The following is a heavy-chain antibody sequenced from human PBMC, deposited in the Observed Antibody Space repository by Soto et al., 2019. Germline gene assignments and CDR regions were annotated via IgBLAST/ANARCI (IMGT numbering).Heavy chain of an antibody. CDR3: ARGRGYSYGPYYFDY. D-gene: IGHD5-18*01. CDR2: IYYSGTT. CDR1: CGSIISEGYY. J-gene: IGHJ4*02. Sequence: SETLSLTCTFSCGSIISEGYYWSWLRQLPGKGLEWIGDIYYSGTTYHNPSLRSRLTISGDASKNQFSLKLSSVTAADTALYYCARGRGYSYGPYYFDYWGQGTLVTVSS. V-gene: IGHV4-31*03.